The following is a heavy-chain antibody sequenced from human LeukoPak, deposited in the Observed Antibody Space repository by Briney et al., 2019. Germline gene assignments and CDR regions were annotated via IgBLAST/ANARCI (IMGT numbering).Heavy chain of an antibody. J-gene: IGHJ4*02. CDR1: GGSFSGYY. D-gene: IGHD3-10*01. V-gene: IGHV4-34*01. Sequence: PSETLSLTCAVYGGSFSGYYWSWIRQPPGKALEWIGEINHSGSTTYNPSLKSRVIISADTSKNQFSLKLSSVTAADAAVYYCARRLKGSGSYYRPYYFDYWGQGTLVTVSS. CDR3: ARRLKGSGSYYRPYYFDY. CDR2: INHSGST.